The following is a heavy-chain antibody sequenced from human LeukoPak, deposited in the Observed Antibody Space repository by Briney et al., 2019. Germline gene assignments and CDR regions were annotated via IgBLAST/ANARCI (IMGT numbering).Heavy chain of an antibody. CDR1: GGSISSGGYY. V-gene: IGHV4-61*08. Sequence: SETLSLTCTVSGGSISSGGYYWSWIRQHPGKGLEWIGYIYYSGSTNYNPSLKSRVTISIDTSKNQFSLRLSSVTAADTAVYYCARGAAGYSYGWGQGTLVTVSS. J-gene: IGHJ4*02. CDR2: IYYSGST. CDR3: ARGAAGYSYG. D-gene: IGHD5-18*01.